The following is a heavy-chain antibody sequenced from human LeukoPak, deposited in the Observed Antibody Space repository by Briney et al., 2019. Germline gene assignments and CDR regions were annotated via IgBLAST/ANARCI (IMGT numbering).Heavy chain of an antibody. J-gene: IGHJ3*01. V-gene: IGHV2-5*02. CDR2: IYWDDDK. D-gene: IGHD1/OR15-1a*01. Sequence: ESGPTLVNPTETLTLTCTFSGFSLRSSPMGVGWIRQPPGKALEWLALIYWDDDKRYRPSLQSRLTITKDTSKNQVVLTMTNMDPVDTATYFCAHRLDLVGNWHSGAFDFWGRGTMVTVSS. CDR1: GFSLRSSPMG. CDR3: AHRLDLVGNWHSGAFDF.